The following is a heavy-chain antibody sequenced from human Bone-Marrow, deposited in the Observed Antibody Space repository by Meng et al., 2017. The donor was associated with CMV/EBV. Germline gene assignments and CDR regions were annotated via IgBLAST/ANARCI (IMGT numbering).Heavy chain of an antibody. V-gene: IGHV1-8*03. Sequence: ASVKVSCKASGYTFTRYDINWVRQATGQGPEWMGWMNPNSGNTGYAQKFQGRVTFTRDTSTSTAYMELRRLTSEDTAVYYCARVALLYYYGMAVWGQGPTVTVYS. CDR3: ARVALLYYYGMAV. CDR2: MNPNSGNT. J-gene: IGHJ6*02. CDR1: GYTFTRYD.